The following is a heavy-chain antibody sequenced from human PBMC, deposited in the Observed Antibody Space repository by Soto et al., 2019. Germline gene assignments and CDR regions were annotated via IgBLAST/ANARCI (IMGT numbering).Heavy chain of an antibody. CDR1: GFTFSHYP. CDR2: ISAGGDRT. J-gene: IGHJ4*02. CDR3: ARRV. Sequence: EVQVSESGGGLVQPGGSLSLSCATSGFTFSHYPMNWVRQAPGKGLEWVSGISAGGDRTYYADSVKGRFTIFRDNSKNSVSLQMNSLRVEDTAVYYWARRVWCQGTLVTVSS. V-gene: IGHV3-23*01.